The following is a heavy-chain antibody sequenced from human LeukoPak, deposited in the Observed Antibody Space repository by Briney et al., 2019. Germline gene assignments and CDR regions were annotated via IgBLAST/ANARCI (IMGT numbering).Heavy chain of an antibody. J-gene: IGHJ5*02. CDR2: ISSDVDGGAK. Sequence: AGGSLRLSCAASGFTLSSVAMHWVRQAPGKGLEYVSAISSDVDGGAKYYANSVKGIFTISRDNSKNTLYLQMNSLRAEDTAVYYCARGRGSGAARRSWFDPWGQGTLVTVSS. CDR1: GFTLSSVA. V-gene: IGHV3-64*01. D-gene: IGHD3-10*01. CDR3: ARGRGSGAARRSWFDP.